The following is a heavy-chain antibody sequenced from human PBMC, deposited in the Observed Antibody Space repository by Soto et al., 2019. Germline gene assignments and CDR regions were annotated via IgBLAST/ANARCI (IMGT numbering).Heavy chain of an antibody. Sequence: ASVKVSCKASGYTFTGYYMHWVRQAPGQGLEWMGWINPNSGGTNYAQKFQGWVTMTRDTSISTAYMELSRLRSDDTAVYYCARADCSSTSCYVGGYYYCYGMDVWGQGTTVTVSS. J-gene: IGHJ6*02. CDR1: GYTFTGYY. D-gene: IGHD2-2*01. V-gene: IGHV1-2*04. CDR2: INPNSGGT. CDR3: ARADCSSTSCYVGGYYYCYGMDV.